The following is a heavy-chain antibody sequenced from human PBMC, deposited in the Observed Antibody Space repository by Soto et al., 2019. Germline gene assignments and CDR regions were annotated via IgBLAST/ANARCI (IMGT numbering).Heavy chain of an antibody. D-gene: IGHD1-26*01. CDR2: IYYSGST. J-gene: IGHJ5*02. CDR1: GGSISSYY. Sequence: PSETLSLTCTVSGGSISSYYWSWIRQPPGKGLEWIGYIYYSGSTNYNPSLKSRVTISVDTSKNQFSLKLSSVTAADTAVYYCASIVGAMIDPWGQGTLVTVSS. CDR3: ASIVGAMIDP. V-gene: IGHV4-59*08.